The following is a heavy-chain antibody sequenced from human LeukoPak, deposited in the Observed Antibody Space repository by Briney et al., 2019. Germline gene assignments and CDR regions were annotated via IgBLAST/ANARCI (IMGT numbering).Heavy chain of an antibody. CDR1: GGSISTYY. J-gene: IGHJ4*02. CDR3: ARGERRDGYTFAY. D-gene: IGHD5-24*01. V-gene: IGHV4-59*01. CDR2: VYYSGTT. Sequence: SETLSLTCTVSGGSISTYYWSWIRQPPGKGLEGIGYVYYSGTTNHNPSLKSRVTISLDTSKNQFSLMLSSVTAADTAVYFCARGERRDGYTFAYWGQGTLVTVSS.